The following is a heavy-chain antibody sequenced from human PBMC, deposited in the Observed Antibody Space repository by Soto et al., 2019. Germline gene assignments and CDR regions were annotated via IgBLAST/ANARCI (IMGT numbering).Heavy chain of an antibody. CDR2: ISGSGGST. CDR1: GFTFSSYA. Sequence: EVQLLESGGGLVQPGGSLRLSCAASGFTFSSYAMSWVRQAPGKGLEWVSTISGSGGSTYYADSVKGRFTISRDNSKNTLYLQMNSLRAEDTAVYHCAKAPYWEIVVGSYRRCHFDYWGQGTLVTVSS. CDR3: AKAPYWEIVVGSYRRCHFDY. D-gene: IGHD2-2*01. V-gene: IGHV3-23*01. J-gene: IGHJ4*02.